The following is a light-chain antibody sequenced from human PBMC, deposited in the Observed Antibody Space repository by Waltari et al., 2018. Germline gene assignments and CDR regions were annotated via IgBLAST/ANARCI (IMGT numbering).Light chain of an antibody. Sequence: QSALTQPASVSGSPGQSITISCTGTSSDVGTYNYVSWYQQHPGEAPKVMIYDVSKRPSGVSNRFTGSKSGNTASLTISGLQAEDEADYYCSSYTGRTLVFGGGTKLTVL. CDR3: SSYTGRTLV. J-gene: IGLJ2*01. CDR1: SSDVGTYNY. CDR2: DVS. V-gene: IGLV2-14*01.